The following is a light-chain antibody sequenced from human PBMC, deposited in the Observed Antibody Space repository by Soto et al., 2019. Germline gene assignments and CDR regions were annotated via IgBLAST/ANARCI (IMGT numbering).Light chain of an antibody. V-gene: IGKV1-17*01. CDR1: HAIRNG. CDR2: IAS. Sequence: DIQMTQSPSSLSASVGDRVTITCRASHAIRNGVGWYQQKPGKDPKRLIYIASRLESGVPSRFSGSGFGTEFTLTISGLQPDDFATSYCLQHYNYPWTFGQGTRVEIK. J-gene: IGKJ1*01. CDR3: LQHYNYPWT.